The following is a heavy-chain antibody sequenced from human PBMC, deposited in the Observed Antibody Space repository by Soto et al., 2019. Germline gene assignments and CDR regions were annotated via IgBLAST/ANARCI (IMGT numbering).Heavy chain of an antibody. CDR1: GYTFSTYG. CDR3: TYFDFWSAGLDL. CDR2: ISVYNSNT. J-gene: IGHJ6*02. Sequence: QVQLVQSGPEVKKPGASVKVSCKASGYTFSTYGISWVRQAPGQGLEWMGWISVYNSNTSYAQELQGRVTMTTDTSTSAAYMELRSLKSDDPAVYYCTYFDFWSAGLDLWGQGTTLTVSS. V-gene: IGHV1-18*01. D-gene: IGHD3-3*01.